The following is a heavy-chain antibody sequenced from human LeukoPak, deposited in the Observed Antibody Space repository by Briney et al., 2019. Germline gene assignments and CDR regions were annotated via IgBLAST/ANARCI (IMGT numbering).Heavy chain of an antibody. CDR2: ITPILGIA. V-gene: IGHV1-69*04. J-gene: IGHJ5*02. D-gene: IGHD5-18*01. CDR1: GGTFSSYA. Sequence: GASVKVSCKASGGTFSSYAISWVRQAPGQGLEWMGRITPILGIANYAQKFQGRVTITADKSTSTAYMELSSLRSEDTAVYYCARDSRRGYTAHLGGRFDPWGQGTLVTVSS. CDR3: ARDSRRGYTAHLGGRFDP.